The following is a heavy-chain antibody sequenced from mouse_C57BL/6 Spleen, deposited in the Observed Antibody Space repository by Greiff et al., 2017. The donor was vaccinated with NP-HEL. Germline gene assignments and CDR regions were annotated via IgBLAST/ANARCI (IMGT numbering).Heavy chain of an antibody. CDR1: GYTFTSYW. D-gene: IGHD2-4*01. J-gene: IGHJ4*01. CDR2: IDPSDSET. Sequence: VQLQQPGAELVRPGSSVKLSCKASGYTFTSYWMHWVKQRPIQGLEWIGNIDPSDSETHYNQKFKDKATLTVDKSSSTAYMQLSSLTSEDSAVYYCARSTMTPYYAMDYWGQGTSVTVSS. CDR3: ARSTMTPYYAMDY. V-gene: IGHV1-52*01.